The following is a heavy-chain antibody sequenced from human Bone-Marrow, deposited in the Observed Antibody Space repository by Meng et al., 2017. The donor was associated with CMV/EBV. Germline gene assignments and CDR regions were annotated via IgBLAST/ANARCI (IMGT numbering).Heavy chain of an antibody. D-gene: IGHD1-20*01. J-gene: IGHJ4*02. V-gene: IGHV3-30-3*01. CDR1: GFAFSSFT. CDR2: ISYDGSIK. CDR3: AKVPIYITGTVFDY. Sequence: GESLKISCAASGFAFSSFTMHWVRQAPGKGLEWVAVISYDGSIKYYADSVKGRFTISRDNSKNTLYLQMNSLRAEDTAVYYCAKVPIYITGTVFDYWGQGTLVTVSS.